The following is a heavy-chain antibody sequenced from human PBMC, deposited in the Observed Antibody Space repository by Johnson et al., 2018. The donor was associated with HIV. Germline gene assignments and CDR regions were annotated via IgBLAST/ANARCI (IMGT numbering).Heavy chain of an antibody. Sequence: VQLVESGGGLVQPGGSLRLSCAASGFTFSSYAMSWVHQAPGKGLEWVSAISGSGGSTYYADSVKGRFTISRDNAKNSLYLQMNSLRAEDTALYYCAKDKGGSGCYLQDFDIWGQGTMVTVSS. CDR2: ISGSGGST. V-gene: IGHV3-23*04. CDR3: AKDKGGSGCYLQDFDI. D-gene: IGHD3-22*01. J-gene: IGHJ3*02. CDR1: GFTFSSYA.